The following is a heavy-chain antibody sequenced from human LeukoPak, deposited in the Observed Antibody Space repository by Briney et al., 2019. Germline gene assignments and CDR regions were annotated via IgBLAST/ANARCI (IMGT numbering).Heavy chain of an antibody. D-gene: IGHD3-16*02. V-gene: IGHV4-34*01. CDR3: ARGGAVYDYVWGGYRYPDY. CDR1: GGSFSGYY. CDR2: INHSGST. Sequence: SETLSLTCAVYGGSFSGYYWSWIRQPPGKGLEWIGEINHSGSTNYNPSLKSRVTISVDTSKNQFSPKLSSVTAADTAVYYCARGGAVYDYVWGGYRYPDYWGQGTLVTVSS. J-gene: IGHJ4*02.